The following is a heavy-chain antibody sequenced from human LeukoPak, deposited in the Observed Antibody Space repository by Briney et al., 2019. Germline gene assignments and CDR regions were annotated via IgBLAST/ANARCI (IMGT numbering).Heavy chain of an antibody. CDR1: GGSISTSY. D-gene: IGHD2-2*01. V-gene: IGHV4-4*08. CDR2: FSTSGST. CDR3: ARQKCTSASCLTKNAFDI. J-gene: IGHJ3*02. Sequence: SETLSLTCTVSGGSISTSYWNWIRQPPGKGLEWIGYFSTSGSTNYNPSLQSRVTISVDTSKNQFSLDLSSVTAADTAVYYCARQKCTSASCLTKNAFDIWGQGTMVTVSS.